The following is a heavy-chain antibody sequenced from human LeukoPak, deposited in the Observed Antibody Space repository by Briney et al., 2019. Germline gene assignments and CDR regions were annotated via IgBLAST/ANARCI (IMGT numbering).Heavy chain of an antibody. CDR2: INHSGST. V-gene: IGHV4-39*07. J-gene: IGHJ3*02. CDR1: GVSFSSTSYY. CDR3: ARGAWKDFAHAFDI. Sequence: SETLSLTCTVSGVSFSSTSYYWGWIRQPPGKGLEWIGEINHSGSTNYNPSLKSRVTISVDTSKNQFSLKLSSVTAADTAVYYCARGAWKDFAHAFDIWGQGTMVTVSS. D-gene: IGHD3-3*01.